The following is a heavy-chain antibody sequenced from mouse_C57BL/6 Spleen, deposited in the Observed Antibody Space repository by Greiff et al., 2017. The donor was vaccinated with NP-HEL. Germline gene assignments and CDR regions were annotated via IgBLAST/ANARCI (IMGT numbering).Heavy chain of an antibody. V-gene: IGHV5-17*01. CDR3: ARTDYYFDY. J-gene: IGHJ2*01. CDR2: ISSGSSTI. CDR1: GFTFSDYG. Sequence: DVMLVESGGGLVKPGGSLGLSCAASGFTFSDYGMHWVRQAPEKGLEWVAYISSGSSTIYYADTVKGRFTISRDNAKNTLFLQMTSLRSEDTAMYYCARTDYYFDYWGQGTTLTVSS.